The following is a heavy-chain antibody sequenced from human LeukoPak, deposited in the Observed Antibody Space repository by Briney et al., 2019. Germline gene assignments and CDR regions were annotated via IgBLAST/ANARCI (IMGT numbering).Heavy chain of an antibody. D-gene: IGHD6-6*01. CDR3: ARGHSSIAALRGFDY. V-gene: IGHV3-30-3*01. Sequence: GGSLRLSCAASGFTFSSYAMHWVRQAPGKGLEWVAVISYDGSNKYYADSVKGRFTISRDNSKNTLYLQMNSLRAEDTAVYYCARGHSSIAALRGFDYWGQGTLVTVSS. CDR1: GFTFSSYA. CDR2: ISYDGSNK. J-gene: IGHJ4*02.